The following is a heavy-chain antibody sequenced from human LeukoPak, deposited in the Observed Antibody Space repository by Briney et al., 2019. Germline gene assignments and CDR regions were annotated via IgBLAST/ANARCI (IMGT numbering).Heavy chain of an antibody. Sequence: VASVKVSCKASGYTFTSYGISWVRQAPGQGLEWMGWISAYNGNTTYAQKLQGRVTMTTDTSTSTSYIELRSLISDDEAGYYCARDRIAAAGTWRGSDPWGQGTLVTVSS. CDR1: GYTFTSYG. CDR2: ISAYNGNT. CDR3: ARDRIAAAGTWRGSDP. D-gene: IGHD6-13*01. J-gene: IGHJ5*02. V-gene: IGHV1-18*01.